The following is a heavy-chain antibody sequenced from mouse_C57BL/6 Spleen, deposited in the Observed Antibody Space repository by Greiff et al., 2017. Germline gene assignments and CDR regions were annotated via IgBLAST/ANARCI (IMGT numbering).Heavy chain of an antibody. J-gene: IGHJ2*01. D-gene: IGHD1-1*01. V-gene: IGHV1-80*01. CDR2: IYPGDGDT. CDR1: GYAFSSYW. CDR3: ARSWADYGSSYSYFDG. Sequence: LQESGAELVKPGASVKISCKASGYAFSSYWMNWVKQRPGKGLEWIGQIYPGDGDTNYNGKFKGKATLTADKSSSTAYMQLSRLTSEDSAVYFCARSWADYGSSYSYFDGWGQGTTLTVSS.